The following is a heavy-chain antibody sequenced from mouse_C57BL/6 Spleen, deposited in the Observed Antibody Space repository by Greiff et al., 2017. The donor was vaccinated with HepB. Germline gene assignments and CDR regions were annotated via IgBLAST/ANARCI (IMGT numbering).Heavy chain of an antibody. CDR2: IGPGSGST. V-gene: IGHV1-77*01. D-gene: IGHD1-1*01. CDR3: ARYLRVYYGSSYVGYFDY. CDR1: GYTFTDYY. Sequence: VMLVESGAELVKPGASVKISCKASGYTFTDYYINWVKQRPGQGLEWIGKIGPGSGSTYYNEKFKGKATLTADKSSSTAYMQLSSLTSEDSAVYFCARYLRVYYGSSYVGYFDYWGQGTTLTVSS. J-gene: IGHJ2*01.